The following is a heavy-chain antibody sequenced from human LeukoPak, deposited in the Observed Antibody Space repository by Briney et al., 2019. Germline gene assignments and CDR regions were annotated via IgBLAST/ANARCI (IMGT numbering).Heavy chain of an antibody. V-gene: IGHV3-7*01. CDR1: GFILTKYW. Sequence: GGSLRLSCAGSGFILTKYWMSWVRQAPGKGLEWVASIKQDGSEKYYVDSVMGRFTISRDNAKNSLYLQMGSLTGEDTAVYYCANIVGGDDSAYRASSLWGQGTLVTVSS. CDR3: ANIVGGDDSAYRASSL. CDR2: IKQDGSEK. J-gene: IGHJ3*01. D-gene: IGHD1-26*01.